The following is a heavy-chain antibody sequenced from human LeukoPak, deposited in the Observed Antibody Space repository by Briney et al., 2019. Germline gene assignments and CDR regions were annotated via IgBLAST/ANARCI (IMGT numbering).Heavy chain of an antibody. D-gene: IGHD3-22*01. CDR3: AKELAVGDSSGSPFDY. CDR1: GFTFDDYA. CDR2: ISWNSGSI. Sequence: GGSLRLSCAASGFTFDDYAMHWVRQAPGKGLEWASGISWNSGSIGYADSVKGRFTISRDNAKNSLYLQMNSLRAEDTALYYCAKELAVGDSSGSPFDYWGQGTLVTVSS. V-gene: IGHV3-9*01. J-gene: IGHJ4*02.